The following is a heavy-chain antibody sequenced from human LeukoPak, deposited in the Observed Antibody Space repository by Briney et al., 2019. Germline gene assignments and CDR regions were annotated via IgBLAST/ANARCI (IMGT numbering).Heavy chain of an antibody. CDR2: INHSGST. Sequence: SETLSLTCAVYGGSFSGYYWSWIRQPPGKGLEWIGEINHSGSTNYNPSLKSRVTISVDTSKNQFSLKLSSVTAADTAVYYCARRHLWFGESKNFDYWGQGTLVTVSS. D-gene: IGHD3-10*01. CDR1: GGSFSGYY. CDR3: ARRHLWFGESKNFDY. J-gene: IGHJ4*02. V-gene: IGHV4-34*01.